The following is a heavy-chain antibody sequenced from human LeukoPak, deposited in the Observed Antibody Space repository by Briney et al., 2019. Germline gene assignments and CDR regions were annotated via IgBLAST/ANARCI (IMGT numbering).Heavy chain of an antibody. CDR1: GFTFSSYW. V-gene: IGHV3-74*01. CDR3: ARDLELVYYDSSGYDY. D-gene: IGHD3-22*01. J-gene: IGHJ4*02. Sequence: PGGSLRLSCVASGFTFSSYWMHWVRQVPGKGLVWVSRINSDGSSTRYADSVKGRFTISRDNAKNTLYLQMNSLRAEDTAVYYCARDLELVYYDSSGYDYWGQGTLVIVSS. CDR2: INSDGSST.